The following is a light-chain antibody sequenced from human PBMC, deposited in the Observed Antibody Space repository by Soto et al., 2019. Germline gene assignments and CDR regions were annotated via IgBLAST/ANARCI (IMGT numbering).Light chain of an antibody. CDR3: QQYGSSPPWT. J-gene: IGKJ1*01. CDR2: GAS. CDR1: QSVSSSY. Sequence: EIVLTQSPGTLSLSPGERATLSCRASQSVSSSYLAWYQQKPGQAPRLLIYGASSRATGIPDRFGGSGSGTDFTLTISRLEPEDFAVYYCQQYGSSPPWTFGQGTKVEI. V-gene: IGKV3-20*01.